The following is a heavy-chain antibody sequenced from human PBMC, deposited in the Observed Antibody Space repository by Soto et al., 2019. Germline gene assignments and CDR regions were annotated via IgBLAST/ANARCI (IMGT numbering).Heavy chain of an antibody. CDR1: GGSISSYY. J-gene: IGHJ4*02. CDR3: ARRYGGNFDY. D-gene: IGHD3-16*01. V-gene: IGHV4-59*01. CDR2: IYYSGST. Sequence: SETLSLTCTVSGGSISSYYWSWIPQPPGKGLEWIGYIYYSGSTNYNPSLKSRVTISVDTSKNQFSLKLSSVTAADTAVYYCARRYGGNFDYWGQGTLVTVSS.